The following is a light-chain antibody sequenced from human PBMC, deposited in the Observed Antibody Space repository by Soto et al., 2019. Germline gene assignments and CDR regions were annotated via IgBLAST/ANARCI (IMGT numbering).Light chain of an antibody. CDR3: QQYADSLT. CDR2: GTS. Sequence: EIVLTQSPGTLSLSPGERATLSCRASQRVSSSYIAWYQQKPGQAPRLLIYGTSSRATGIPDRFSGSGSGTDFTLTISRLEPEDFAVYYCQQYADSLTFDGGTRVEIK. V-gene: IGKV3-20*01. J-gene: IGKJ4*01. CDR1: QRVSSSY.